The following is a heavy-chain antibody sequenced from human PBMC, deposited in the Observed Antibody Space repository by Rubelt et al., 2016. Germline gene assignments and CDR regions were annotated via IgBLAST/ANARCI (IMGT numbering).Heavy chain of an antibody. D-gene: IGHD3-22*01. CDR1: GYTFTGYY. V-gene: IGHV1-2*06. J-gene: IGHJ4*02. CDR3: ATAGPEKYYYDSSARIGGGIFDY. CDR2: INPNSGGT. Sequence: VKVSCKASGYTFTGYYMHWVRQAPGQGLEWMGRINPNSGGTNYAQKFQGRVTMTRDTSISTAYMELSRLRSEDTAVYYCATAGPEKYYYDSSARIGGGIFDYWGQGTLVTVSS.